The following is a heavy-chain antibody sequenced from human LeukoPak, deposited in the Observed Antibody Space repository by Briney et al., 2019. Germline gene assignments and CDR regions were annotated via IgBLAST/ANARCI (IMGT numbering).Heavy chain of an antibody. Sequence: GGSLRLSCAASGFTFSSYAMSWVPQAPGKGLEWFSAITVSGGNTYYADSVKGRFTFSRDNSKNTLYLQMNSLRAEDKAVYYCATDSVGATNLYYFDYWGQGTLVTVSS. CDR3: ATDSVGATNLYYFDY. CDR1: GFTFSSYA. V-gene: IGHV3-23*01. J-gene: IGHJ4*02. D-gene: IGHD1-26*01. CDR2: ITVSGGNT.